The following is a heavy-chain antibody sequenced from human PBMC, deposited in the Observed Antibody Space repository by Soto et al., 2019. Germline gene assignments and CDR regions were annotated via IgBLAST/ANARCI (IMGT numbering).Heavy chain of an antibody. V-gene: IGHV1-18*01. D-gene: IGHD2-2*01. CDR2: ISAYNGNT. CDR3: ARGDIVVVPAANGLDY. Sequence: ASVKVSCKASGYTFFSYGISWVRQAPGQGLEWMGWISAYNGNTNYAQKIQGRVTMTTDTSTSTAYMELRSLRSDDTAVYYCARGDIVVVPAANGLDYWGQGTLVTVSS. CDR1: GYTFFSYG. J-gene: IGHJ4*02.